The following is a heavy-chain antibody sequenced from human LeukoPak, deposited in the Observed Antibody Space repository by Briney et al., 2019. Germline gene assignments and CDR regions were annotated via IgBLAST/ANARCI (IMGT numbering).Heavy chain of an antibody. D-gene: IGHD2-2*01. Sequence: GGSLRLSCAASGFTVSSNYMTWVRQAPGKGLEWVSLIYSGGSTYYADSVKGRFTISRENSKNTLYLQVNSLRAEDTAVYYCAKGYCSSTSCYGSYYYYGMDVWGQGTPVTVSS. CDR1: GFTVSSNY. CDR2: IYSGGST. V-gene: IGHV3-66*01. CDR3: AKGYCSSTSCYGSYYYYGMDV. J-gene: IGHJ6*02.